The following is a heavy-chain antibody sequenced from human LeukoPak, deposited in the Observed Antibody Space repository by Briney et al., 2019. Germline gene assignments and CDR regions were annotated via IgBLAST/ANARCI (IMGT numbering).Heavy chain of an antibody. CDR3: AREDKGPAFFDD. J-gene: IGHJ4*02. CDR2: IYTSGST. V-gene: IGHV4-61*02. D-gene: IGHD2-15*01. Sequence: SQTLSLTCTVSGGSISSGSYYWSWIRQPAGKGLEWIGRIYTSGSTNYNPSLKSRVTISVDTSKNQFSLKLSSVTAADTAVYYCAREDKGPAFFDDWGQGTLVTVSS. CDR1: GGSISSGSYY.